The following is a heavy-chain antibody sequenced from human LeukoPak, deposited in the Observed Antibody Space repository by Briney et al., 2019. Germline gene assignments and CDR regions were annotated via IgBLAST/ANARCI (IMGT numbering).Heavy chain of an antibody. Sequence: PGGSLRLSCAASGFTFSSYWMPWVRHAPGKGLVWVSGINSDGSTTIFADSVKGRFTISRDNAKNTLYLQMNSLRADDTAVYYCARGGVAGGFDLWGQGTMVTVSS. J-gene: IGHJ3*01. D-gene: IGHD2-8*01. CDR3: ARGGVAGGFDL. V-gene: IGHV3-74*01. CDR2: INSDGSTT. CDR1: GFTFSSYW.